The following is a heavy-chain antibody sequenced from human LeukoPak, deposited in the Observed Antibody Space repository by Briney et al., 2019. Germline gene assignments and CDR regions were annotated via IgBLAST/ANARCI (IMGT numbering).Heavy chain of an antibody. V-gene: IGHV5-51*01. D-gene: IGHD2-15*01. CDR3: ARLWGGYCSGGSCYSGLSWFDP. CDR1: GYSFTSYW. J-gene: IGHJ5*02. CDR2: IYPGDSDT. Sequence: EESLKISCKGSGYSFTSYWIGWVRQMPGKGLEWMGIIYPGDSDTRYSPSFQGQVTISADKSISTAYPQWSSLKASDTAMYYCARLWGGYCSGGSCYSGLSWFDPWGQGTLVTVSS.